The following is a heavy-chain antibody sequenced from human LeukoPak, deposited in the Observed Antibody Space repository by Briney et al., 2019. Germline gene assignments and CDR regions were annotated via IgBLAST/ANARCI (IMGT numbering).Heavy chain of an antibody. CDR2: INPNSGDT. J-gene: IGHJ5*02. V-gene: IGHV1-2*02. D-gene: IGHD2-2*01. CDR3: ARAQYQRLFEWNWFDP. Sequence: ASVKVSCKASGYTFTGYYIHWVRQAPGQGREWMGWINPNSGDTHYAQKFPGRVTMTRDTSITKAYMDLNSLIFDDTAVYFCARAQYQRLFEWNWFDPWGQRTLVTVSS. CDR1: GYTFTGYY.